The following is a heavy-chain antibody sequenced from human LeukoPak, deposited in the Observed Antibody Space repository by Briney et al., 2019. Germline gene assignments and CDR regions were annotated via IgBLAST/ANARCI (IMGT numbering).Heavy chain of an antibody. J-gene: IGHJ4*02. CDR2: ISSSGSTI. CDR3: ARGVRRGWYSFDY. Sequence: GGSLRLSCAASGFTFSDYYMSWIRRAPGKGLEWVSCISSSGSTIYYADSVKGRFTISRDNAKNSLYLQMNSLRAEDTAVYYCARGVRRGWYSFDYWGQGTLVTVSS. V-gene: IGHV3-11*04. CDR1: GFTFSDYY. D-gene: IGHD6-19*01.